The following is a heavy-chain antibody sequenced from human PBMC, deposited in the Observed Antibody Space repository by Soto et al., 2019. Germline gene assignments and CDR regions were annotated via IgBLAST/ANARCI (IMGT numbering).Heavy chain of an antibody. CDR3: ARGGDDGSGYFVYYDY. CDR1: GGSVSSHY. Sequence: PWETLSLTCTVSGGSVSSHYWSWIRQPPGKGLEYIAYIHYSGNTNYNPSLRSRVTISVEMSKNQLSLRLSSVTAADTAVYYCARGGDDGSGYFVYYDYWGQGTLVTVSS. CDR2: IHYSGNT. V-gene: IGHV4-59*02. J-gene: IGHJ4*02. D-gene: IGHD3-22*01.